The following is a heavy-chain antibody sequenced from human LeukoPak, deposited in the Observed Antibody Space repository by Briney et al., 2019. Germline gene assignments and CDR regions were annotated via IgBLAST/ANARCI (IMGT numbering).Heavy chain of an antibody. Sequence: SETLSLTCTVSGGSISSSSDYWRWIRQPPGKGLEWIGRSYYSESPYYNPSLKSRVTISVRTAKNQFSLKLSSMTAADTAVYYCARHPDYRDHEWAHDNWFEPWGQGTLVPVSS. CDR1: GGSISSSSDY. J-gene: IGHJ5*02. CDR3: ARHPDYRDHEWAHDNWFEP. D-gene: IGHD4-17*01. CDR2: SYYSESP. V-gene: IGHV4-39*01.